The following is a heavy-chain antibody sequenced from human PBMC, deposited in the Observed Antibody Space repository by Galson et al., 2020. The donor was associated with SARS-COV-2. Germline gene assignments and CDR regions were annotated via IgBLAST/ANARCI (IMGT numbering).Heavy chain of an antibody. V-gene: IGHV3-33*05. CDR2: ISFDGNTE. CDR3: VRDRYCTTTTCYNWFSP. D-gene: IGHD2-2*02. CDR1: EFMFNTFG. J-gene: IGHJ5*02. Sequence: GESLKISCAASEFMFNTFGMHWVRQGPGKGLEWMAFISFDGNTEYYADSVKGRFTVSRDNSNNKLYLQMNNLRADDTAVYYFVRDRYCTTTTCYNWFSPWGQGTLVTVSS.